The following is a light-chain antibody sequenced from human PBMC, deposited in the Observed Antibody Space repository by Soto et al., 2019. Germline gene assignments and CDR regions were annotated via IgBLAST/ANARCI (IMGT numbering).Light chain of an antibody. Sequence: EIVLTQSPVTLSLSPGERATLSCRASQSVSSYLAWYQQKPGQAPRLLIYDASNRATGIPARFSGSGSGTDFTLTISSLEPEDFAVYYCQQRSNWPSGTFGQGTKVDI. CDR2: DAS. CDR1: QSVSSY. V-gene: IGKV3-11*01. J-gene: IGKJ1*01. CDR3: QQRSNWPSGT.